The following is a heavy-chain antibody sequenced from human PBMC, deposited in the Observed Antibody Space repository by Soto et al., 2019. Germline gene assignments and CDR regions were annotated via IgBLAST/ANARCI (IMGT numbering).Heavy chain of an antibody. D-gene: IGHD2-8*02. J-gene: IGHJ6*02. CDR2: ISFDGSSK. CDR1: GFTFSSYA. Sequence: PGGSLRLACAASGFTFSSYAMHWVRRAPGRGLEWVALISFDGSSKYYADSVKGRFTISRDNSNNTLYLQMNSLRAEDTAVYYWARDLAVVVHATLGYYYYGMGLSGQGTTITFSS. V-gene: IGHV3-30-3*01. CDR3: ARDLAVVVHATLGYYYYGMGL.